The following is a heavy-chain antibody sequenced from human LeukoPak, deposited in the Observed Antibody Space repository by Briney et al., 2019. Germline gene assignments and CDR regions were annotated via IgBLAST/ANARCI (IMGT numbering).Heavy chain of an antibody. Sequence: ASVKVSCKASGYTFTSYDINWVRQATGQGLEWMGWMNPNSGNTGYAQKFQGRVTMTRNTSISTAYMELSSLRSEDTAVYYCARTGGWHHPFDYWGQGTLVTVSS. J-gene: IGHJ4*02. V-gene: IGHV1-8*01. CDR3: ARTGGWHHPFDY. CDR1: GYTFTSYD. D-gene: IGHD2-8*02. CDR2: MNPNSGNT.